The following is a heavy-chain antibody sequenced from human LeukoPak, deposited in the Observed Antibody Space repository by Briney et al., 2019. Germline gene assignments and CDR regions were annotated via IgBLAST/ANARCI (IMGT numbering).Heavy chain of an antibody. D-gene: IGHD3-22*01. CDR1: GGSFSGYY. CDR2: INHSGST. V-gene: IGHV4-34*09. CDR3: ARARTHYSDSSGLSWFDP. Sequence: TLSLTCAVYGGSFSGYYWSWIRQPPGKGLEWIGEINHSGSTNYNPSLKSRVTMSVDTSKNQFSLRLSSVTAADTAVYYCARARTHYSDSSGLSWFDPWGQGTQVTVSS. J-gene: IGHJ5*02.